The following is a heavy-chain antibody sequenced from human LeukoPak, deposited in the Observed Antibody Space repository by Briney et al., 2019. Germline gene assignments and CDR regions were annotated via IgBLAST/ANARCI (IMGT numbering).Heavy chain of an antibody. CDR1: GFTFDDYA. CDR3: AEDDGDDFSN. Sequence: GGSLRLSCAASGFTFDDYAMHWVRQAPGKGLEWVSGISWNSGSIGYADSVKGRFTISRDNAKNSLYLQMNSLRAEDTALYYCAEDDGDDFSNWGQGTLVTVSS. D-gene: IGHD3-3*01. V-gene: IGHV3-9*01. CDR2: ISWNSGSI. J-gene: IGHJ4*02.